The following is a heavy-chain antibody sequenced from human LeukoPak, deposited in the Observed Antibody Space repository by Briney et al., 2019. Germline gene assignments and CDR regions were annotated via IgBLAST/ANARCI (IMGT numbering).Heavy chain of an antibody. Sequence: SETLSLTCTVSGGSISSSSYYWGWVRQPPGKGLEWIGSIYYNGNTYYNPSLQSRVTISVDTSKNQFSLKVTSVTAADTAVYYCARAFGTYQYYFDYWGQGTLVTVSS. J-gene: IGHJ4*02. CDR2: IYYNGNT. V-gene: IGHV4-39*07. CDR3: ARAFGTYQYYFDY. CDR1: GGSISSSSYY. D-gene: IGHD1-26*01.